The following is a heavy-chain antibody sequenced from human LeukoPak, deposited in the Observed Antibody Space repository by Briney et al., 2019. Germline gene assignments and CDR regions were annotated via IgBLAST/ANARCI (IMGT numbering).Heavy chain of an antibody. CDR3: GSGRGPWYYYGMDV. J-gene: IGHJ6*02. Sequence: GGSLRLSCAASGLTFRSYAMSWVRRAPGKGLEWVSVISGNGDNAYYADSVKGRFTISRDNSKNTMYLQMNSLRDEDTAIYYCGSGRGPWYYYGMDVWGQGTTVTVSS. V-gene: IGHV3-23*01. CDR1: GLTFRSYA. CDR2: ISGNGDNA. D-gene: IGHD3-10*01.